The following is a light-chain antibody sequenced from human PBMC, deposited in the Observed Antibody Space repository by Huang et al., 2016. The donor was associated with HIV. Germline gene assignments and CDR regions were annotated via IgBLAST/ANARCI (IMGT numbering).Light chain of an antibody. Sequence: EIVMTQSPATLSVSPGERATLSCRASQSVAKHFAWYQQKPGQAPRLLIYGESTRATGIPARFSGSGSGTECTLTISSLQSEDFAVYYCHHYSNWPPTWTFGQGTKVEIK. V-gene: IGKV3-15*01. CDR1: QSVAKH. J-gene: IGKJ1*01. CDR2: GES. CDR3: HHYSNWPPTWT.